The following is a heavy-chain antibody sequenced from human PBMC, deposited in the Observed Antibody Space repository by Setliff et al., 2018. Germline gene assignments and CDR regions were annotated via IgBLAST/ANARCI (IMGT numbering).Heavy chain of an antibody. CDR1: GYTFTSHY. J-gene: IGHJ4*02. Sequence: GASVKVSCKASGYTFTSHYMHWVRQAPGLGLEWMGTINPSSGRTSYAQKFQGRVTMTRDTSTSTVYMDMSSLRSEDTAVYYCARAPSVELVTIRTNSWFTYWGQGTLVTVSS. V-gene: IGHV1-46*01. CDR3: ARAPSVELVTIRTNSWFTY. D-gene: IGHD5-18*01. CDR2: INPSSGRT.